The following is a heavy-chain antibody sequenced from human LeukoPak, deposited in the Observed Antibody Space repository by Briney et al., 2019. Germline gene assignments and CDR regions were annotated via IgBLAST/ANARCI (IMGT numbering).Heavy chain of an antibody. Sequence: SETLSLTCTVSGDSISSRTYFWVWVRQPPGKGLEWIGSVNYSGRTYYKSSLKSRVTVSGDTSKNQFSLKLGSVTAADTAVYYCARLRYSGGNPFDYWGQGTLVTVSS. CDR1: GDSISSRTYF. D-gene: IGHD3-16*01. CDR2: VNYSGRT. CDR3: ARLRYSGGNPFDY. V-gene: IGHV4-39*01. J-gene: IGHJ4*02.